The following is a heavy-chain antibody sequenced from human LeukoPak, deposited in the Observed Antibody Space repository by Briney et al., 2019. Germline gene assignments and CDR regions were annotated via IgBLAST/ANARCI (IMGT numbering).Heavy chain of an antibody. J-gene: IGHJ5*02. D-gene: IGHD2-2*01. CDR2: MNPNSGNT. Sequence: GASVKVSCKASGYTFTGYYMHWVRQAPGQGLEWMGWMNPNSGNTGYAQKFQGRVTMTRNTSISTAYMELSSLRSEDTAVYYCARGDCSSTSCYPGGFDPWGQGTLVTVSS. CDR1: GYTFTGYY. CDR3: ARGDCSSTSCYPGGFDP. V-gene: IGHV1-8*02.